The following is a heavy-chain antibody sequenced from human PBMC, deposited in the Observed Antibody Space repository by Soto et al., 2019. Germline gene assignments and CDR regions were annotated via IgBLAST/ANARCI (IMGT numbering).Heavy chain of an antibody. V-gene: IGHV3-30*18. CDR1: GFTFSDYA. Sequence: VQLVESGGGVVQPGRSLRLSCAASGFTFSDYAMHWVRQAAGKGLEWVAVVSHDGRNTHYADSVKGRFTISRDSSKNTVSMEMTSLRAEDTAVYSCAKGGRQWLVTSDFNYWGQGALVTVSS. D-gene: IGHD6-19*01. CDR2: VSHDGRNT. CDR3: AKGGRQWLVTSDFNY. J-gene: IGHJ4*02.